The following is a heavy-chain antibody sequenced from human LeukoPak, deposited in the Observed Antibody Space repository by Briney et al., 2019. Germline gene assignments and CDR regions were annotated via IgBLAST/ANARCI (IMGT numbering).Heavy chain of an antibody. J-gene: IGHJ4*02. CDR2: INWNGGST. CDR1: GFTFDDYG. Sequence: PRGSLRLSCAASGFTFDDYGMSWVRQAPGKGLEWVSGINWNGGSTGYADSVKGRFTISRDNAKNSLYLQMNSLRAEDTALYYCARDLGYSSSSGFDYWGQGTLVTVSS. D-gene: IGHD6-6*01. CDR3: ARDLGYSSSSGFDY. V-gene: IGHV3-20*04.